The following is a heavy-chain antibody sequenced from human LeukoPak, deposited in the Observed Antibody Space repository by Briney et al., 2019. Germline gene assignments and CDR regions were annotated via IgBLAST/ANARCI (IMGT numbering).Heavy chain of an antibody. Sequence: ASVNVSCKASGYSLTGYYMHWVRQAPGQGLEWMGWINPNSGGTDYAQNFQGRVTMTRDTSISTVYMELSRLRSDDTAVYYCARKRGGEGGVYFDYWGQGTLVTVSS. D-gene: IGHD3-16*01. J-gene: IGHJ4*02. CDR1: GYSLTGYY. V-gene: IGHV1-2*02. CDR2: INPNSGGT. CDR3: ARKRGGEGGVYFDY.